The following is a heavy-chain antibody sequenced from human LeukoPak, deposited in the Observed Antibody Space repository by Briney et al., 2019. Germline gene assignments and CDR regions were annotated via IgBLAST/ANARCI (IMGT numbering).Heavy chain of an antibody. V-gene: IGHV4-34*01. CDR1: GGSFSGYY. Sequence: SETLSLTCAVYGGSFSGYYWSWIRKPPGKGLEWIGEINHSGSTNYNPSLKSRVTISVDTSKNQFSLKLSSVTAADTAVYYCARGYIAVAGKAAFFDYWGQGTLVTVSS. J-gene: IGHJ4*02. D-gene: IGHD6-19*01. CDR2: INHSGST. CDR3: ARGYIAVAGKAAFFDY.